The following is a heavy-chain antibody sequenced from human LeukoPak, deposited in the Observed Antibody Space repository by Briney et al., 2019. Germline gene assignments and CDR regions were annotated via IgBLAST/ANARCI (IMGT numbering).Heavy chain of an antibody. Sequence: ASVKVSCPDSGGAFISYGISRVRQAPGQGLEWMGRLIPLSRIPNYAQTFKGRVPITADISTGTAYIELRSLRCKDTAVYYCAIVVDEGSFDPWGQGTLVTVSA. CDR3: AIVVDEGSFDP. J-gene: IGHJ5*02. CDR1: GGAFISYG. V-gene: IGHV1-69*04. CDR2: LIPLSRIP. D-gene: IGHD2-15*01.